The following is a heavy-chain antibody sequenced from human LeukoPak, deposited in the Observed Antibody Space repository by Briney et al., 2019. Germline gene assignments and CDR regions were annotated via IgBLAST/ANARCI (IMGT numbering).Heavy chain of an antibody. V-gene: IGHV1-18*01. J-gene: IGHJ3*02. CDR1: GYTFTSYG. CDR2: ISAYNGNT. CDR3: ARGGYRSSTSCFAFDI. Sequence: ASVKVSCKASGYTFTSYGISWVRQAPGQGLEWMGWISAYNGNTNYAQKLQGRVTMTTDTSTSTAYIELRSLRSDDTAVYYCARGGYRSSTSCFAFDIWGQGTMVPVSS. D-gene: IGHD2-2*01.